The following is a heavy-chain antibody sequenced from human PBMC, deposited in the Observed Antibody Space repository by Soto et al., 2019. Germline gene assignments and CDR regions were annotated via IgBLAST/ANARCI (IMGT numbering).Heavy chain of an antibody. J-gene: IGHJ4*02. D-gene: IGHD6-6*01. Sequence: EVQLLESGGGLVQPGGSLRLSCAASGFTFSNYAMSWVRQAPGKGLEWVSGISGSGGSTDYADSVKGRFTISRDNVKSMVYLQMSSLGADDTAVYYCAKDFRSMSSGGCFDSWGQGTLATVSS. CDR3: AKDFRSMSSGGCFDS. V-gene: IGHV3-23*01. CDR2: ISGSGGST. CDR1: GFTFSNYA.